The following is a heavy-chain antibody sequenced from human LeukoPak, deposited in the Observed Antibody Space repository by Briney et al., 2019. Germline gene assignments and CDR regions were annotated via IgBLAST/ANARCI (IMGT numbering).Heavy chain of an antibody. V-gene: IGHV3-30*03. CDR3: ARDTPLGCFDY. CDR2: ISYDGSNK. Sequence: GGSLRLSCAASGFTFSSYGMHWVRQAPGKGLEWVAVISYDGSNKYYADSVKGRFTISRDNSKNTLYLQMNSLRAEDTAVYYCARDTPLGCFDYWGQGTLVTVSS. J-gene: IGHJ4*02. CDR1: GFTFSSYG. D-gene: IGHD7-27*01.